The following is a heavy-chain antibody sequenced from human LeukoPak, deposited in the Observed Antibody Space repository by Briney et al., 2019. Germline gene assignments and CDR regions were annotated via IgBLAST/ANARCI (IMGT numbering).Heavy chain of an antibody. CDR1: GGAIISDNFY. CDR3: GRLFDS. CDR2: INYSGTT. V-gene: IGHV4-39*01. J-gene: IGHJ4*02. Sequence: PSETLSLTCTVSGGAIISDNFYWGWVRQPPGQGLEWVGSINYSGTTYYNPSLRSRVSITVDTSRTQFFLRLNSVTAADTAVYYCGRLFDSWGQGILVTVSS.